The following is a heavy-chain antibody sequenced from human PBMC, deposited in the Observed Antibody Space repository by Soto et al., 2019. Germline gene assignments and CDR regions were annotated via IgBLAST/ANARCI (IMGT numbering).Heavy chain of an antibody. CDR2: INSDGSIT. CDR3: VRTSLVVAAATREDY. V-gene: IGHV3-74*01. Sequence: EVKLVESGGGLVQPGGSLRLSCAASGFTFSSYWMHWVRQAPGKGLVWVSRINSDGSITSYADSVKGRFTISRDNAKNTLYLQMNSLRAEDTAVYYCVRTSLVVAAATREDYWGQGTLVTVSS. D-gene: IGHD2-15*01. CDR1: GFTFSSYW. J-gene: IGHJ4*02.